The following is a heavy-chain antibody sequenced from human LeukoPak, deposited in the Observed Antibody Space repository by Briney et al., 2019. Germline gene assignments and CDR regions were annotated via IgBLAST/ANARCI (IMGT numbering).Heavy chain of an antibody. D-gene: IGHD3-3*01. V-gene: IGHV4-39*01. CDR3: ASSFDFWSGYYIDYFDY. CDR1: NGSISSSSYY. CDR2: IYYTGKT. Sequence: PSETLSLTCTVSNGSISSSSYYWGWLRQPPGKGLEWIGSIYYTGKTYYNPSLKSRFTISEDTSKNQFSLKLSSVTAADTAVYSCASSFDFWSGYYIDYFDYWGQGTLVTVSS. J-gene: IGHJ4*02.